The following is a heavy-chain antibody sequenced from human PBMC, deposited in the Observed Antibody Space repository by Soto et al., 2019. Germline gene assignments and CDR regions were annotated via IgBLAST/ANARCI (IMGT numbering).Heavy chain of an antibody. V-gene: IGHV2-5*02. Sequence: QITLKESGPTLVKPTQTLTLTCTFSGFSLSTSGVGVGWIRQPPGKALEWLALIYWDDDKRYSPSLKSRLTISKDTSKNQVVLTMTNMDPVDTVTYYCAHGSPRGYKPNWFDPWGQGTLVTVSS. CDR3: AHGSPRGYKPNWFDP. J-gene: IGHJ5*02. CDR2: IYWDDDK. D-gene: IGHD3-3*01. CDR1: GFSLSTSGVG.